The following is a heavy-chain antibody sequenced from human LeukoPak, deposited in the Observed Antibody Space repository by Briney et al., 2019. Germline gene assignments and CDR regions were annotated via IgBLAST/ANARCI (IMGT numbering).Heavy chain of an antibody. D-gene: IGHD6-19*01. V-gene: IGHV1-46*01. Sequence: ASVKVSCKASGYTFTSYGISWVRQAPGQGLEWMGIINPSGGSTSYAQKFQGRVTMTRDTSTSTVYMELSSLRSEDTAVYYCARDHSSGWYWPGDYWGQGTLVTVSS. CDR3: ARDHSSGWYWPGDY. CDR1: GYTFTSYG. J-gene: IGHJ4*02. CDR2: INPSGGST.